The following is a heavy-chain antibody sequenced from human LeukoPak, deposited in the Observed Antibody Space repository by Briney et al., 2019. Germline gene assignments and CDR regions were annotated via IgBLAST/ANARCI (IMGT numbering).Heavy chain of an antibody. V-gene: IGHV3-23*01. J-gene: IGHJ4*02. CDR2: ISGSGGST. D-gene: IGHD3-3*01. Sequence: PGGSLRLSCAASGFTFSSYAMSWVRQAPGKGLEWVSAISGSGGSTYYADSVKGRFTISRDNSKNTLYLQMNSLRAEDTAVYYCAKDGLSHGGYTIFGVVEGNYFDYWGQGTLVTVSS. CDR1: GFTFSSYA. CDR3: AKDGLSHGGYTIFGVVEGNYFDY.